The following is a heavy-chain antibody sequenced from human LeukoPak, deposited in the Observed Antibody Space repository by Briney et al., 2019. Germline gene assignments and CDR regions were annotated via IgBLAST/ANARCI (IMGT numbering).Heavy chain of an antibody. CDR2: IIPILGIA. D-gene: IGHD3-16*02. V-gene: IGHV1-69*04. Sequence: SVKVSCKASGGTFSSYAISWVRQAPGQGLEWMGRIIPILGIANYAQKFRGRVTITADKSTSTAYMELSSLRSEDTAVYYCASLRLGELSLFDYWGQGTLVTVSS. J-gene: IGHJ4*02. CDR1: GGTFSSYA. CDR3: ASLRLGELSLFDY.